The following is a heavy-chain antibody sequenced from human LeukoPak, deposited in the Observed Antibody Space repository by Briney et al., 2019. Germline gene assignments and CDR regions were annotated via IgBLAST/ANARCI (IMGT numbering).Heavy chain of an antibody. CDR3: ARDKLGLGELSLYDQ. CDR1: GYTLTLYY. Sequence: ASVTVSCKASGYTLTLYYMHWVRQAPGQGLEWMGWMNPNSGGTKYQGRVTMTRDTSISTAYMELSRLRSDDTAMYYCARDKLGLGELSLYDQWGQGTLVTVFS. CDR2: MNPNSGGT. V-gene: IGHV1-2*02. J-gene: IGHJ5*02. D-gene: IGHD3-16*02.